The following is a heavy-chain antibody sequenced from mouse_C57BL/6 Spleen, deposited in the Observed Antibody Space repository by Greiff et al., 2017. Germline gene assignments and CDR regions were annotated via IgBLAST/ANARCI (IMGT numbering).Heavy chain of an antibody. CDR1: GYTFTSYW. V-gene: IGHV1-61*01. D-gene: IGHD1-1*01. Sequence: QVQLQQPGAELVRPGSSVKLSCKASGYTFTSYWMAWVKQRPGQGLEWIGNIYPSDSATHYNQQFKDKATLTVDKSSSTAYMQLSSLTSEDSAVYYWARSGGVYITTVVATYDEWGEGTTRTVSS. CDR2: IYPSDSAT. J-gene: IGHJ2*01. CDR3: ARSGGVYITTVVATYDE.